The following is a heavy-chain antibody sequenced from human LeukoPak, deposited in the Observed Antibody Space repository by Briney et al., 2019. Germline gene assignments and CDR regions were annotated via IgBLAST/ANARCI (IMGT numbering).Heavy chain of an antibody. CDR1: GYRFTNNY. Sequence: ASVKVSCKTSGYRFTNNYMHWVRQAPGQGLEWMGIINPSGGNTNYAQKFQGRNTMTRDTSTSTVYMELSSLRSEDTAVYFCARDQGLTGYFDYWGQGTLVTVSS. CDR2: INPSGGNT. J-gene: IGHJ4*02. D-gene: IGHD3-9*01. CDR3: ARDQGLTGYFDY. V-gene: IGHV1-46*01.